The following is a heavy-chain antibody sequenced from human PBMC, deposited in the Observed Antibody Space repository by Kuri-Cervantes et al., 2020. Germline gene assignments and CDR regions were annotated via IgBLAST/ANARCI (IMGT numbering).Heavy chain of an antibody. Sequence: SVKVSCKASGGTFSSYAISWVRQAPGQGLEWMGGIIPIFGTANYAQKFQGRVTITADESTSTAYMELSSLRSEDTAVYYCAIDPIAVAGPQTPTFDYGGQGTLVTVSS. CDR3: AIDPIAVAGPQTPTFDY. CDR2: IIPIFGTA. V-gene: IGHV1-69*13. D-gene: IGHD6-19*01. J-gene: IGHJ4*02. CDR1: GGTFSSYA.